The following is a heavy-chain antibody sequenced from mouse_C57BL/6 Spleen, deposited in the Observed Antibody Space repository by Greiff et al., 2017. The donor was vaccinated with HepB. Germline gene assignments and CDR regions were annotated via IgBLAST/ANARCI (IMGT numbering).Heavy chain of an antibody. D-gene: IGHD1-1*01. V-gene: IGHV1-85*01. CDR1: GYTFTSYD. Sequence: VKLLESGPELVKPGASVKLSCKASGYTFTSYDINWVKQRPGQGLEWIGWIYPRDGSTKYNEKFKGKATLTVDTSSSTAYMELHSLTSEDSAVYFCARSGDYYGSSSGYFDVWGTGTTVTVSS. J-gene: IGHJ1*03. CDR3: ARSGDYYGSSSGYFDV. CDR2: IYPRDGST.